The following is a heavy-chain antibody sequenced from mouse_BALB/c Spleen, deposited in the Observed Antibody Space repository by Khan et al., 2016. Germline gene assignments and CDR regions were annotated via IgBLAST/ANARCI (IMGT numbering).Heavy chain of an antibody. CDR1: GYTFSRYW. Sequence: QVQLQQPGAELMKPGASVKISCKATGYTFSRYWIEWIKERPGHGLEWIGEILPGSGTLNYNDKFKDQATFTAETSSNTAYIHLSSLTSEDSAVYCCARGTYWGQGTLVTVAA. J-gene: IGHJ3*01. CDR2: ILPGSGTL. V-gene: IGHV1-9*01. CDR3: ARGTY.